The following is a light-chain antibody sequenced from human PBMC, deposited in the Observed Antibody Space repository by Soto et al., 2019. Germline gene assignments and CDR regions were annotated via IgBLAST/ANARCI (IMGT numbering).Light chain of an antibody. J-gene: IGLJ1*01. CDR3: SSYSRRSRHV. Sequence: QSALTQPASVSGSPGQSITISCTGTSSDVGNYDYVSWYQQYPGKAPKLMIYEVNDRPSGVSYRFSGSKSGNTASLTISGLQAEDEADYYCSSYSRRSRHVFGTGTKVTVL. V-gene: IGLV2-14*01. CDR1: SSDVGNYDY. CDR2: EVN.